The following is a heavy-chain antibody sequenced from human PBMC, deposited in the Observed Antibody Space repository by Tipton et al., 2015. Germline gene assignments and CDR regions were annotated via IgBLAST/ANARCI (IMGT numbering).Heavy chain of an antibody. J-gene: IGHJ5*02. CDR2: IYYSGST. D-gene: IGHD4-11*01. CDR3: ATLDYRNYRWFDP. V-gene: IGHV4-30-4*01. Sequence: GLVKPSETLSLSCTVSGASISSSSYYLSWIRQPPGKGLEWIGNIYYSGSTYYNPSLKSRLTISLDTSKNQFSLKLSSVTAADTAVYYCATLDYRNYRWFDPWGQGTLVTVSS. CDR1: GASISSSSYY.